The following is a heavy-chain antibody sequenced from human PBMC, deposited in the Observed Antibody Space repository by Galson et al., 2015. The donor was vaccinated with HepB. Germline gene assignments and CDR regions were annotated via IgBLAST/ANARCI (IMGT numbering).Heavy chain of an antibody. CDR3: ARADHISPTYYHGMDV. CDR1: GFTFSSYA. CDR2: ISYDGSNK. Sequence: SLRLSCAVSGFTFSSYAMYWVRQAPGKGLEWVAVISYDGSNKYYADSVKGRFTISRDNSKNTLNLQMNSLRAEDTAVYYCARADHISPTYYHGMDVWGQGTTVTVSS. J-gene: IGHJ6*02. V-gene: IGHV3-30-3*01. D-gene: IGHD2-21*01.